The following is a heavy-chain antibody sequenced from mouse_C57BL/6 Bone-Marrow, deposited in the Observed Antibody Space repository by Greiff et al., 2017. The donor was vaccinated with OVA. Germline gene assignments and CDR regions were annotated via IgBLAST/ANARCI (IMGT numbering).Heavy chain of an antibody. J-gene: IGHJ3*01. V-gene: IGHV5-9*01. Sequence: EVKLVESGGGLVKPGGSLKLSCAASGFTFSSYTMSWVRQTPEKRLEWVATISGGGGNTYYPDSVKGRFTLSRDNAKNTLYLQMSSLRSEDTALYYCARHLPLYDGYPWFAYWGRGTLVTVSA. D-gene: IGHD2-3*01. CDR3: ARHLPLYDGYPWFAY. CDR2: ISGGGGNT. CDR1: GFTFSSYT.